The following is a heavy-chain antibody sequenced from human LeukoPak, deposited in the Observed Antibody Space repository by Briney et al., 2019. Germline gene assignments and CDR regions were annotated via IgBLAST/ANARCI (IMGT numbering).Heavy chain of an antibody. V-gene: IGHV3-48*04. D-gene: IGHD3-16*01. CDR2: ISSTNSTI. CDR3: ARGVNCDY. CDR1: GFTFSSSW. J-gene: IGHJ4*02. Sequence: GGSLSLSCVASGFTFSSSWMTWVRQAPGKGLEWVSYISSTNSTIYYTDSVRGRFTISRDNAKNSLYLQMNSLRAEDTAVYYCARGVNCDYWGQGTLVTVSS.